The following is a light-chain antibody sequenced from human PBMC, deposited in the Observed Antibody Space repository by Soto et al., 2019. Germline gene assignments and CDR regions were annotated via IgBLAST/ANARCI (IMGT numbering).Light chain of an antibody. V-gene: IGKV3-20*01. CDR2: GAS. Sequence: EIVLTQSPGTLSLSPGERATLSCRASQSVSSSYLAWYQQKPGQAPRLLIYGASSRATGITDRFSGSGSGTDFTITISRLEPEDFAVYYCQQYGSSQYTFGQGTKLEI. J-gene: IGKJ2*01. CDR1: QSVSSSY. CDR3: QQYGSSQYT.